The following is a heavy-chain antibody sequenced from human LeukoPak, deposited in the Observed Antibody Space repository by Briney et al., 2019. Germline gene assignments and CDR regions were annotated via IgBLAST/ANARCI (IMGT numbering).Heavy chain of an antibody. J-gene: IGHJ6*02. V-gene: IGHV3-30*18. Sequence: GGSLRLSCAASGFTFSSYGMHWVRQAPGKGLEWVAVISYDGSNKCYADSVKGRFTISRDNSKNTLYLQMNSLRAEDTAVYYCAKSVQLERRYYYYGMDVWGQGTTVTVSS. CDR2: ISYDGSNK. CDR1: GFTFSSYG. D-gene: IGHD1-1*01. CDR3: AKSVQLERRYYYYGMDV.